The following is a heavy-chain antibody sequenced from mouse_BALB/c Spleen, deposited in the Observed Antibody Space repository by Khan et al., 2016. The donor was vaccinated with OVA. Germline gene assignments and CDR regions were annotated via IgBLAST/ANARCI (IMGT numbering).Heavy chain of an antibody. Sequence: VQLQESGPGLVAPSQSLSITCTVSGFSLTTYGVNWVRQPPGKGLEWLGVIWGDGGTNYHSALISRLSISKDNSKSQVFLKLNSLQTDDTATYXWGKQNYGTLYAMDYWGQGTSVTVSS. J-gene: IGHJ4*01. CDR2: IWGDGGT. D-gene: IGHD2-1*01. V-gene: IGHV2-3*01. CDR3: GKQNYGTLYAMDY. CDR1: GFSLTTYG.